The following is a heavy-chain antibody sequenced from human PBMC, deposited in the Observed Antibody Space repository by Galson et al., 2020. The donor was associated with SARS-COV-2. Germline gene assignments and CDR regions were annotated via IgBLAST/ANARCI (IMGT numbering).Heavy chain of an antibody. Sequence: SETLSLTCTVSGGSISRSAHFWTWIRHPAGEGLQWIGRVSSSGTTTYNSSLKTRVTISVDTSKNQFSLILTSVAAADTGVYFCAQEFYSSDYYDGFDIWGRGTLVSVSS. V-gene: IGHV4-61*02. CDR2: VSSSGTT. CDR1: GGSISRSAHF. J-gene: IGHJ3*02. D-gene: IGHD3-22*01. CDR3: AQEFYSSDYYDGFDI.